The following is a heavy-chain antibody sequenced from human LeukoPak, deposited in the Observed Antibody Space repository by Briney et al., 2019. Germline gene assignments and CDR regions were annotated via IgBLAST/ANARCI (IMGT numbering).Heavy chain of an antibody. J-gene: IGHJ6*04. Sequence: SETLSLTCAVHGGSFSGYYWSWIRQPPGKGLEWIGEINHSGSTNYNPSLKSRVTISVDTSKNQFSLKLSSVTAADTAVYYCARGVLAVWGKGTTVTVSS. V-gene: IGHV4-34*01. CDR1: GGSFSGYY. CDR2: INHSGST. CDR3: ARGVLAV.